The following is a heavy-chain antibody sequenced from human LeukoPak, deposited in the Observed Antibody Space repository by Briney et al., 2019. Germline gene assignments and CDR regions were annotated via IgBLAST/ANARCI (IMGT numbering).Heavy chain of an antibody. CDR3: ARDLSFGSLDF. CDR1: GFILSTHG. D-gene: IGHD1-26*01. V-gene: IGHV3-33*01. CDR2: MWYDGSRE. Sequence: GGSLRLSCAASGFILSTHGMHWVRQAPGKGLEWVAGMWYDGSREDYADSVKGRFTISRDMSKNTLNPQMNSLRVEDMAMFYCARDLSFGSLDFRGQGTLVTVSS. J-gene: IGHJ4*02.